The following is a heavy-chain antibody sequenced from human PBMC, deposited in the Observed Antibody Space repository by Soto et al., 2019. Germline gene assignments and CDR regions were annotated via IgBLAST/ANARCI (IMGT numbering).Heavy chain of an antibody. CDR3: ARMDYYYDSSGYPIRYFDY. CDR1: GYSISSGYY. D-gene: IGHD3-22*01. CDR2: IYHSGST. V-gene: IGHV4-38-2*01. J-gene: IGHJ4*01. Sequence: SETLSLTCAVSGYSISSGYYWGWIRQPPGKGLEWIGSIYHSGSTYYNPSLKSRVTISVDTSKNQFSLKLSSVTAADTAVYYCARMDYYYDSSGYPIRYFDYWG.